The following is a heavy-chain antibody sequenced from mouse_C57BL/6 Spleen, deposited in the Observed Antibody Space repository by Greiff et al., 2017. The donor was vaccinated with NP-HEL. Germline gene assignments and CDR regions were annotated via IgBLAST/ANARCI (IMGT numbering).Heavy chain of an antibody. CDR3: ARHYYGSSYGFAY. CDR1: GFTFSSYT. V-gene: IGHV5-9*01. CDR2: ISGGGGNT. D-gene: IGHD1-1*01. Sequence: EVNVVESGGGLVKPGGSLKLSCAASGFTFSSYTMSWVRQTPEKRLEWVATISGGGGNTYYPDSVKGRFTISRDNAKNTLYLQMSSLRSEDTALYYCARHYYGSSYGFAYWGQGTLVTVSA. J-gene: IGHJ3*01.